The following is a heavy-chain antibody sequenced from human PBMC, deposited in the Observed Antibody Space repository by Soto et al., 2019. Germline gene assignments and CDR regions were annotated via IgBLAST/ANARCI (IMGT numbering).Heavy chain of an antibody. Sequence: PSETLSLTCTVSGGSISSYYWSWVRQPPGKELQYIGYIYYSGSTNYNPSLKSRVTISDDTSTNQFSLKLNSVTAADTAVYYCARESYYGSGATVVGYWGLGTLVTVS. CDR2: IYYSGST. CDR1: GGSISSYY. D-gene: IGHD3-10*01. CDR3: ARESYYGSGATVVGY. J-gene: IGHJ4*02. V-gene: IGHV4-59*01.